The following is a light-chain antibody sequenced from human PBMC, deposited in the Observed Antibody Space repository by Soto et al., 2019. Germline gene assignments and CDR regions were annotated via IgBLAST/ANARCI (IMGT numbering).Light chain of an antibody. Sequence: DIQMTQSPSFLSASVGDRVTITCRASQRIDNFLNWYQQKPGKAPKLLIYGASSLQSGVPSRFSGSGSGTDFTLTITSLQPEDSATYHCQQRYKTSLSPVGQGTKVDIK. V-gene: IGKV1-39*01. J-gene: IGKJ2*01. CDR2: GAS. CDR3: QQRYKTSLSP. CDR1: QRIDNF.